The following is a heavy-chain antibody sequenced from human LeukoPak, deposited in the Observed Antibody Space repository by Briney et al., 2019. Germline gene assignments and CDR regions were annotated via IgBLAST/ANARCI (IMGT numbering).Heavy chain of an antibody. CDR1: GGSISSSSYY. Sequence: SETLSLTCTVSGGSISSSSYYWGWIRQPPGKGLEWIGSIYHSGSTYYNPSLKSRVTISVDTSKNQFSLKLSSVTAADTAVYYCARQITMVRGAYRNFDYWGQGTLVTVSS. V-gene: IGHV4-39*01. CDR2: IYHSGST. D-gene: IGHD3-10*01. CDR3: ARQITMVRGAYRNFDY. J-gene: IGHJ4*02.